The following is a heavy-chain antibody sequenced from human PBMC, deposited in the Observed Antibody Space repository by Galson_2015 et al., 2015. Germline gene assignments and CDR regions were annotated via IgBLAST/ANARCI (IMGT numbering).Heavy chain of an antibody. Sequence: SLRLSCAASGFTFSSYAMSWVRQAPGKGLEWVSAISGSGGSTYYADSVKGRFTISRDNSKNTLYLQMNSLRAEDTAVYYCAKPYCSGGSCPHPYYYYGMDVWGQGTTVTVSS. CDR3: AKPYCSGGSCPHPYYYYGMDV. D-gene: IGHD2-15*01. J-gene: IGHJ6*02. CDR1: GFTFSSYA. CDR2: ISGSGGST. V-gene: IGHV3-23*01.